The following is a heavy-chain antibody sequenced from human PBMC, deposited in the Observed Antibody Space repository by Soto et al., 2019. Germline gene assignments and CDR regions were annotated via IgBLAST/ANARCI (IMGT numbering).Heavy chain of an antibody. CDR3: ARGPYCSGGTCFRSQSAFDI. D-gene: IGHD2-15*01. J-gene: IGHJ3*02. Sequence: QVQLVESGGGVVQPGTSLRLSCAASGFTFSSYAMHWVRQAPVKGLEWVAVISYDGYKKYYADSVKGRFTISRDNSKKTLKRQMNSVRAEDTAVYYCARGPYCSGGTCFRSQSAFDIWGQGTMVTVSS. V-gene: IGHV3-30-3*01. CDR1: GFTFSSYA. CDR2: ISYDGYKK.